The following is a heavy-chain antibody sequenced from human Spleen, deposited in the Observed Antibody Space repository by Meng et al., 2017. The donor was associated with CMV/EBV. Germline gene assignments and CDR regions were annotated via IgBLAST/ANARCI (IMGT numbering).Heavy chain of an antibody. D-gene: IGHD6-25*01. J-gene: IGHJ3*02. CDR3: ARDSGFPDI. CDR2: IYYSGNT. CDR1: GGSISSYY. Sequence: SETLSLTCIVSGGSISSYYWSWIRQPPGKGLEWIGYIYYSGNTNYNPSLKSRVTTSVDTSKNQFSLKMSSVTAADTAVYYCARDSGFPDIWGQGTMVTVSS. V-gene: IGHV4-59*01.